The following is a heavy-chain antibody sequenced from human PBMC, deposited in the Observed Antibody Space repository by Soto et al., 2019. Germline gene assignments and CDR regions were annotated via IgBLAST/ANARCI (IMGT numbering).Heavy chain of an antibody. Sequence: EVQLVESGGGLVQPGASLRPSCAASGFTFDYYWMHWVRQAPGKGLVWVSRVHSDGTTTTYADSVKGRFTISRDNARNTVSLQMSSLRAEDTAIYYCARGDRGGFDLWGHGTVVTVSS. CDR3: ARGDRGGFDL. V-gene: IGHV3-74*01. J-gene: IGHJ3*01. D-gene: IGHD3-10*01. CDR2: VHSDGTTT. CDR1: GFTFDYYW.